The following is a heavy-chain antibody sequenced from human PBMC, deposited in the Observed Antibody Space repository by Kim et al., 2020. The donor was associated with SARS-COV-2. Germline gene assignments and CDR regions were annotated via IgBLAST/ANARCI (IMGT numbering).Heavy chain of an antibody. CDR3: AHRLGLYCSGGSCYRPSTAFDI. J-gene: IGHJ3*02. CDR1: GFSLSTSGVG. D-gene: IGHD2-15*01. Sequence: SGPTLVNPTQTLTLTCTFSGFSLSTSGVGVGWIRQPPGKALEWLALIYWDDDKRYSPSLKSRLTITKDTSKNQVVLTMTNMDPVDTATYYCAHRLGLYCSGGSCYRPSTAFDIWGQGTMVTVSS. V-gene: IGHV2-5*02. CDR2: IYWDDDK.